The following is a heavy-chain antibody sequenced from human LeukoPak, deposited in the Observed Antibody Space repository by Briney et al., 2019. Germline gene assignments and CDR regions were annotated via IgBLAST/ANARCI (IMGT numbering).Heavy chain of an antibody. Sequence: ASVKVSCKASGYTFTDYYMHWVQQAPGKGLEWMGRVDPEDGETIYAEKFQGRVTITADTSTDTAYMELSSLRSEDTAVYYCATGEIYSSGWYDYWGQGTLVTVSS. CDR3: ATGEIYSSGWYDY. CDR1: GYTFTDYY. D-gene: IGHD6-19*01. CDR2: VDPEDGET. J-gene: IGHJ4*02. V-gene: IGHV1-69-2*01.